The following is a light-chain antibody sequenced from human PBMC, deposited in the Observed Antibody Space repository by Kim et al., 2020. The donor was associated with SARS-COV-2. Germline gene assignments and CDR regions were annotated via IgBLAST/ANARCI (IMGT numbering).Light chain of an antibody. Sequence: QSINISSIRTSSDVRGYNSVSWYQHHPGKAPKHVIDDVSKWPSGVSNRFSGSKSGKTGSLTISELQAEDEADYYCSSYTSSSTLVFCGGTQVTVL. CDR2: DVS. V-gene: IGLV2-14*03. J-gene: IGLJ3*02. CDR1: SSDVRGYNS. CDR3: SSYTSSSTLV.